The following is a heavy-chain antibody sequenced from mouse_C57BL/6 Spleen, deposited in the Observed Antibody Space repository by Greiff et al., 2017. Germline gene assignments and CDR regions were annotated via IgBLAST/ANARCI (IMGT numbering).Heavy chain of an antibody. Sequence: VQLQQSDAELVKPGASVKISCKVSGYTFTDHTIHWMKQRPEQGLEWIGYIYPRDGSTKYNEKFKGKATLTADKSSSTAYMQLNSLTSEDSAVYCCAREGVYYYGSSYFDVWGTGTTVTVSS. CDR1: GYTFTDHT. D-gene: IGHD1-1*01. V-gene: IGHV1-78*01. CDR3: AREGVYYYGSSYFDV. CDR2: IYPRDGST. J-gene: IGHJ1*03.